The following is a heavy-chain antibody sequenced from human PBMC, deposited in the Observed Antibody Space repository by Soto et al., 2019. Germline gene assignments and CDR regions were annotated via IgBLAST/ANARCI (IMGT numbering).Heavy chain of an antibody. CDR1: GGTFSSYA. D-gene: IGHD2-8*01. V-gene: IGHV1-69*13. CDR3: ARTRHDPGILYYFDY. CDR2: IIPIFGTA. J-gene: IGHJ4*02. Sequence: ASVKVSCKASGGTFSSYAISWVRQAPGQGLEWMGGIIPIFGTANYAQKFQGRVTITADESTSTAYMELSSLRSEDTSVYYCARTRHDPGILYYFDYWGQGTLVTVSS.